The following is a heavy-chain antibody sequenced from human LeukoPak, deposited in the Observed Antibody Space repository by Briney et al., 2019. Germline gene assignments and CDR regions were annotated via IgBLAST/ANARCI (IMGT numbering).Heavy chain of an antibody. CDR2: ISGDGVST. CDR3: ARESGKFDY. CDR1: GLIASSNY. V-gene: IGHV3-43*02. Sequence: GGSLTLSCSFSGLIASSNYMAWVRQAPGKGLEWVSLISGDGVSTFYADSVKGRFSISRDNSKNSLSLEMNSLRTEDTAMYYCARESGKFDYWGQGTLVAVSS. J-gene: IGHJ4*02.